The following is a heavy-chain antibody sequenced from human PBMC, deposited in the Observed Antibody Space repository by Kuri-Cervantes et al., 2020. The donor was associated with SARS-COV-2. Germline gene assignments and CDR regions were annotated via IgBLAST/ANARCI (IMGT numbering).Heavy chain of an antibody. CDR2: IIPIFGTA. J-gene: IGHJ4*02. V-gene: IGHV1-69*05. Sequence: ASVKVSCTASGGTFSSYAISWVRQAPGQGLEWMGGIIPIFGTANYAQKFQGRVTITTDESTSTAYMELSSLRSEDTAVYYCAGVGYCSSTSCYAFDYWGQGTLVTVSS. CDR3: AGVGYCSSTSCYAFDY. D-gene: IGHD2-2*01. CDR1: GGTFSSYA.